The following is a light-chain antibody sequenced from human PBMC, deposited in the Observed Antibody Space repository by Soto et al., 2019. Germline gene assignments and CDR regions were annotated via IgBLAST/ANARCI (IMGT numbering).Light chain of an antibody. CDR2: AAS. V-gene: IGKV1-39*01. Sequence: DNQITHSPSSLSASVGDRVTITCRASQSISSYLNWYQQKPGKAPKLLIFAASNLQSGVPSRFSGSGSGTDFTLTINSLQPEDFATYYCQQTYPAANFGQRTRLEIK. J-gene: IGKJ5*01. CDR1: QSISSY. CDR3: QQTYPAAN.